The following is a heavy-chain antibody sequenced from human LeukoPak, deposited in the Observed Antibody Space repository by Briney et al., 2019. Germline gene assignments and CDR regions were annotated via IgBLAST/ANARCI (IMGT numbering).Heavy chain of an antibody. CDR3: ARAQPDYSSSWYFDY. V-gene: IGHV4-59*01. J-gene: IGHJ4*02. CDR1: GGSISSYY. Sequence: SETLSLTCTVSGGSISSYYWSWIRQPPGKGLEWIGYIYYSGSTNYNPSLESRVTISVDTSKNQFSLKLSSVTAADTAVYYCARAQPDYSSSWYFDYWGQGTLVTVSS. CDR2: IYYSGST. D-gene: IGHD6-13*01.